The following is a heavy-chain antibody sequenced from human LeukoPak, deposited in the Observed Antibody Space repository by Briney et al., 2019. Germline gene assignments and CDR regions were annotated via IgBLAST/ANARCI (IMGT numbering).Heavy chain of an antibody. J-gene: IGHJ4*02. CDR3: ARHAGSGSYYSRAIDY. CDR2: IYPGDSDT. Sequence: GESLKIPCEASGYSFTTYWIGWVRQMPGKGLEWMGIIYPGDSDTRYSPSFQGQVTISADKSISTAYLQWSSLKASDTAMYYCARHAGSGSYYSRAIDYWGQGTLVTVSS. D-gene: IGHD3-10*01. CDR1: GYSFTTYW. V-gene: IGHV5-51*01.